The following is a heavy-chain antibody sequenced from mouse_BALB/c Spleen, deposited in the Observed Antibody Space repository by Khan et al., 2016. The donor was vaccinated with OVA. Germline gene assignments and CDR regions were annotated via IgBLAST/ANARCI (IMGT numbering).Heavy chain of an antibody. CDR1: GYTFTDYN. J-gene: IGHJ3*01. Sequence: VQLKESGPELVKPGASVKIPCKASGYTFTDYNMDWVKQSHGKSLEWIGDINPNNGGTIYNQKFKGKATLTVDKSSRNAYMELRSLTYEDTAVYFCARGGYCSFAYWGQGTLVTVSA. CDR3: ARGGYCSFAY. V-gene: IGHV1-18*01. CDR2: INPNNGGT.